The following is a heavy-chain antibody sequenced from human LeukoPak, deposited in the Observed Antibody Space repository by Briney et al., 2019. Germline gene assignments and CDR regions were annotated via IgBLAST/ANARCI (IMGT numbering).Heavy chain of an antibody. CDR1: GGSVSSGSYY. D-gene: IGHD3-16*01. J-gene: IGHJ6*03. Sequence: PSETLSLTCTVSGGSVSSGSYYWSWIRQPPGKGLEWIGYIYYSGSTNYNPSLKSRVTISVDTSKNQFSLKLSSVTAADTAVYYCARQPGWGYYYYVDVWGKGTTVTVSS. CDR2: IYYSGST. V-gene: IGHV4-61*01. CDR3: ARQPGWGYYYYVDV.